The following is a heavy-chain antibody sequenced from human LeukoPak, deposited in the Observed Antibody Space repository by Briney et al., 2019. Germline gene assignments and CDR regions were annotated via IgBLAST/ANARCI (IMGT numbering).Heavy chain of an antibody. CDR3: ASQSSGSSTRAPDF. D-gene: IGHD1-26*01. J-gene: IGHJ4*02. CDR1: GVIFSSLS. V-gene: IGHV3-48*04. Sequence: GGSLRLSCEISGVIFSSLSLNLVRQPPGKGLEWLSYISASSRTTYYADSVKGRFIVSTDNAKNSLFLQMDSLRADDTALYYCASQSSGSSTRAPDFWGQGTVVTVSS. CDR2: ISASSRTT.